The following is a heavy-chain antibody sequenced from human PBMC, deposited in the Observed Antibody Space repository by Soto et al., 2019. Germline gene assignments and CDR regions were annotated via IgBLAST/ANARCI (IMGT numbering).Heavy chain of an antibody. CDR3: ARYPTLTDYFFHGMDV. CDR1: GYTFTNYW. J-gene: IGHJ6*02. V-gene: IGHV5-51*01. CDR2: IYPGDSDT. Sequence: PGESLKISCKGSGYTFTNYWIVWVRQIPGKGLEWMGIIYPGDSDTRYSLSFQGQVTISADRSISTAYLQWSSLKASDTGMYYCARYPTLTDYFFHGMDVWGQGTTVTVSS. D-gene: IGHD4-17*01.